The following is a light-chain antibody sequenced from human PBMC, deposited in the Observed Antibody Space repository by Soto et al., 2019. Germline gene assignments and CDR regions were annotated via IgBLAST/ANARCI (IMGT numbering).Light chain of an antibody. V-gene: IGKV3D-15*01. Sequence: VLAQSRGIQSLSPGERATRSCKASQSVSNNYLAWYLQKPGQAPRLLIYDTSNRATGIPARFSGSGSGTEFTLTISSLQSEDFAVYYCQQYNNWPITFGQGTRLEIK. CDR1: QSVSNN. CDR3: QQYNNWPIT. J-gene: IGKJ5*01. CDR2: DTS.